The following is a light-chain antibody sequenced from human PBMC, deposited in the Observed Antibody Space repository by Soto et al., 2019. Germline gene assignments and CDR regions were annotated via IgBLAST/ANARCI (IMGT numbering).Light chain of an antibody. Sequence: QSVLTQPASVSGSPGQSIAISCTGTSSDVGSYNSVSWYQQYPGKAPKLMIHDVNNRPSGISDRFSGSKSGNTASLTISGLQAEDEADYYRSSFTSSTSYVFGTGTKVTV. CDR3: SSFTSSTSYV. CDR2: DVN. CDR1: SSDVGSYNS. V-gene: IGLV2-14*03. J-gene: IGLJ1*01.